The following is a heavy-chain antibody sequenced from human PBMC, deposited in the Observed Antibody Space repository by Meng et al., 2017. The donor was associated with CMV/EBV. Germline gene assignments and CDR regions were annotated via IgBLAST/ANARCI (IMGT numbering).Heavy chain of an antibody. CDR2: INPNSGGT. J-gene: IGHJ5*02. D-gene: IGHD2-2*02. CDR1: GYTFTSYG. V-gene: IGHV1-2*02. CDR3: ARVQCSSTNCYINWFDP. Sequence: ASVKVSCKASGYTFTSYGISWVRQAPGQGLEWMGWINPNSGGTNYAQKFQGRVTMTRDTSMSTAYMELSRLRSDDTAVYYCARVQCSSTNCYINWFDPWGQGTLVTVSS.